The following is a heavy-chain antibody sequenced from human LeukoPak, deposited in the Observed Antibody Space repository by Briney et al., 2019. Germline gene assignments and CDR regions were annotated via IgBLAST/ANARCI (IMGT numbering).Heavy chain of an antibody. CDR3: AKYVDTAMAHFDY. CDR2: ISGSGGST. V-gene: IGHV3-23*01. Sequence: GGSLRLSCAASGFTFSGYAMSWVRQAPGKGLEWVSAISGSGGSTYYADSVKGRFTISRDNSKNTLYLQMNSLRAEDTAVYCCAKYVDTAMAHFDYWGQGTLVTVSS. CDR1: GFTFSGYA. J-gene: IGHJ4*02. D-gene: IGHD5-18*01.